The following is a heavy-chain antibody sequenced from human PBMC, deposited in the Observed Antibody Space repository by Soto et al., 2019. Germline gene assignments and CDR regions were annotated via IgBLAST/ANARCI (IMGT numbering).Heavy chain of an antibody. Sequence: SETLYLTCTVSCVSISSYYWSCIRQPPGKGLEWIGYIYYSGSTNYNPSLKSRVTISVDTSKNQFSLKLSSVTAADTAVYYCARVLVVATLENYFDYWGQGTLVTVSS. D-gene: IGHD5-12*01. CDR3: ARVLVVATLENYFDY. CDR1: CVSISSYY. CDR2: IYYSGST. V-gene: IGHV4-59*01. J-gene: IGHJ4*02.